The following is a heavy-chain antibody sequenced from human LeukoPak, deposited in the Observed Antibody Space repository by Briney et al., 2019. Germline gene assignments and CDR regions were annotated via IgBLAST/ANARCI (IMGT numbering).Heavy chain of an antibody. J-gene: IGHJ4*02. CDR2: INSDGSST. V-gene: IGHV3-74*01. Sequence: GGSLRLSCAASGFTFSSYWMHWVRQAPGKGLVWVSRINSDGSSTSYADSVKGRFTIPRDNAKNTLYLQMNSLRAEDTAVYYCARAADSSGYYDYWGQGTLVTVSS. D-gene: IGHD3-22*01. CDR1: GFTFSSYW. CDR3: ARAADSSGYYDY.